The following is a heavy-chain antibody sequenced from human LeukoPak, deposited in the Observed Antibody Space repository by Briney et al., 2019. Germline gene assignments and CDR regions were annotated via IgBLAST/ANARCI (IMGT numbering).Heavy chain of an antibody. J-gene: IGHJ4*02. Sequence: ASVKVSCKAYNYTFSSYGITWVRQAPGQGLEWMGWISGYNGKTDYAQKPQDRVTLTTDTSTNTAYMELRSLKSEDTAVYYCARSRNYYSGGGYWGQGTLVTVSS. D-gene: IGHD3-10*01. CDR1: NYTFSSYG. V-gene: IGHV1-18*01. CDR3: ARSRNYYSGGGY. CDR2: ISGYNGKT.